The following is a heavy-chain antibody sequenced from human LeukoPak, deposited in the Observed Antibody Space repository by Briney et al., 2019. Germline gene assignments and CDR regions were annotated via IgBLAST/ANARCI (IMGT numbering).Heavy chain of an antibody. J-gene: IGHJ3*02. V-gene: IGHV4-61*05. CDR1: GGSISSSSYY. CDR3: ARQPGGTAAFDI. Sequence: SETLSLTCTVSGGSISSSSYYWGWIRQPPGKGLEWIGYISYTGGETNYNPSLKSRLTISVDTSKNQFSLMLTSVTAADTAVYYCARQPGGTAAFDIWAQGTMVTVSS. D-gene: IGHD1-14*01. CDR2: ISYTGGET.